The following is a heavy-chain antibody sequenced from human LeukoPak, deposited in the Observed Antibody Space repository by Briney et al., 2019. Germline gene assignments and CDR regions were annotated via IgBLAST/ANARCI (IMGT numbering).Heavy chain of an antibody. D-gene: IGHD1-26*01. J-gene: IGHJ4*02. CDR3: ARDVSWELPTYYFDY. CDR2: IIPIFGTA. V-gene: IGHV1-69*05. Sequence: ASVKVSCKASGGTFSSYAISWVRQAPGQGLEWMGRIIPIFGTANYAQKFQGRVTITTDESASTAYMELSSLRSEGTAVYYCARDVSWELPTYYFDYWGQGTLVTVPS. CDR1: GGTFSSYA.